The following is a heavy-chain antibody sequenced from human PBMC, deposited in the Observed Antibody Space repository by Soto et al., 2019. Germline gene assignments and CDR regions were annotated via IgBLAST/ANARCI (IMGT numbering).Heavy chain of an antibody. Sequence: QVQLVQSGAEVKKPGASMKVSCKASGYTFINYGISWVRQVPGQGLEWMGWVSAYNGNTDYAQTFQGRVTMTTDTSTRTAYMELRSLRSDDTAVYFCARDRRRVGYYLPSFQHWGQGTLVTVSS. J-gene: IGHJ1*01. CDR3: ARDRRRVGYYLPSFQH. D-gene: IGHD3-3*01. CDR2: VSAYNGNT. V-gene: IGHV1-18*01. CDR1: GYTFINYG.